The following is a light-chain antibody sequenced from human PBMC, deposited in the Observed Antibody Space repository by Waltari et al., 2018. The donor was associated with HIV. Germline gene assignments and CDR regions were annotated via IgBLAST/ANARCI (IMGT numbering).Light chain of an antibody. CDR1: VVAKKY. CDR3: YSATDNNLGV. Sequence: SYEPTQPSSVSVSPGQTARITCSGDVVAKKYTRWFQQKPGQAPVMVIYKDSERPSGIPVRCAGSSSGTTGTVTISGAQVEDEADYYCYSATDNNLGVFGGGTKLTVL. J-gene: IGLJ2*01. CDR2: KDS. V-gene: IGLV3-27*01.